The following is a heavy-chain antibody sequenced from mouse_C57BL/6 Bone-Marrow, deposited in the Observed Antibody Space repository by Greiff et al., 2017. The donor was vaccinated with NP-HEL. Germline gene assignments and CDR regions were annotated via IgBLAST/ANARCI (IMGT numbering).Heavy chain of an antibody. CDR3: ARHYYYGSSYGRCAMDY. CDR2: ISSGGSYT. D-gene: IGHD1-1*01. J-gene: IGHJ4*01. V-gene: IGHV5-6*01. Sequence: EVKLVESGGDLVKPGGSLKLSCAASGFTFSSYGMSWVRQTPDKRLEWVATISSGGSYTYYPDSVKGRFTISRDNAKNTLYLQMSSLKSEDTAMYYCARHYYYGSSYGRCAMDYWGQGTSVTVSS. CDR1: GFTFSSYG.